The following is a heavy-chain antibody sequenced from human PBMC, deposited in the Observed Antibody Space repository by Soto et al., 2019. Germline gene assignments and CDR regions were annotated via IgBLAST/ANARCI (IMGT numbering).Heavy chain of an antibody. V-gene: IGHV3-64*01. Sequence: EVQLVESGGGLVQPGGSLRLSCVASGFTFSSCGMHWVRQSPGKGLEYVSAISANGDSTFYANSVKGRFTVSRDNSKNTLYLQMGSLRVEDMAVYYCARGFATGVRLFDPWGQGTLVTVSS. CDR3: ARGFATGVRLFDP. J-gene: IGHJ5*02. CDR1: GFTFSSCG. CDR2: ISANGDST.